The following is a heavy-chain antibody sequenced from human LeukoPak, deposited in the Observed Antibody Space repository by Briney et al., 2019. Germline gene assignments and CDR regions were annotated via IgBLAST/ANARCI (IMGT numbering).Heavy chain of an antibody. D-gene: IGHD4-17*01. CDR3: TRAFEYGWFDP. V-gene: IGHV1-2*02. J-gene: IGHJ5*02. Sequence: ALVKVSCKASGYTFSDYFMHWVRQAPGQGLEWMGWINPKTGGTTYAQKFQGRVTMTGDMSITTAYMDLSKLRSDDTAVYYCTRAFEYGWFDPWGQGTLVIVSS. CDR1: GYTFSDYF. CDR2: INPKTGGT.